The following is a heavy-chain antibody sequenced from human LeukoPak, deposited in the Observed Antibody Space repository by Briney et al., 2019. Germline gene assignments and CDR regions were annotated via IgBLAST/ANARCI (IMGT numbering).Heavy chain of an antibody. CDR1: GDSISNSY. D-gene: IGHD6-19*01. J-gene: IGHJ4*02. Sequence: NPSETLSLTCNVFGDSISNSYWSWIRQPPGKGLEWIGHIYNIGNTNYNPSLKSRVTISEDTSKNQFSLRLGSVTAADTAVYFCARTVHYSSGWSPTYYFDYWGQGTLVTVSS. CDR3: ARTVHYSSGWSPTYYFDY. CDR2: IYNIGNT. V-gene: IGHV4-59*01.